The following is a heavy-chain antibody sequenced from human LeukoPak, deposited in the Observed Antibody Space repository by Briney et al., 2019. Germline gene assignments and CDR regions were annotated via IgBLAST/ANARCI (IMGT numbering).Heavy chain of an antibody. CDR1: GGSVSGTSYY. Sequence: SETLSLTCTVSGGSVSGTSYYWGWIRQPPGKGLEWVGSMYYGGSTSYTYHNPSLKSRVSISVDTSKNRFSLKLSSVTAADTAAYFCVRQVSGSFNIKPWGQGTLVTVSS. CDR2: MYYGGST. J-gene: IGHJ5*02. CDR3: VRQVSGSFNIKP. D-gene: IGHD1-26*01. V-gene: IGHV4-39*01.